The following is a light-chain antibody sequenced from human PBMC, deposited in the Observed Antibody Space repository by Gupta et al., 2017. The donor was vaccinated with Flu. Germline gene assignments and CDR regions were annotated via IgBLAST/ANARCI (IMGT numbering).Light chain of an antibody. J-gene: IGKJ3*01. CDR1: QDISNY. CDR3: QQYQTHPFT. CDR2: DVS. Sequence: DVQVPQSPSSLSASVGDRVTITCQASQDISNYLNWYQQEPGKAPKLLIYDVSKVEAGLPSRFSRRASAADMTLIISMLPPEDYVTYCSQQYQTHPFTFGAGTKVDIK. V-gene: IGKV1-33*01.